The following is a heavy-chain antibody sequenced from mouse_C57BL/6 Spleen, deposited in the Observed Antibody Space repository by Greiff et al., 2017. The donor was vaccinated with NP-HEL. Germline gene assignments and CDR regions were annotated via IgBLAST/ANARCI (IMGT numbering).Heavy chain of an antibody. CDR3: AREGQLRLLAY. CDR2: IYPGSGNT. V-gene: IGHV1-76*01. J-gene: IGHJ3*01. D-gene: IGHD3-2*02. Sequence: LVESGAELVRPGASVKLSCKASGYTFTDYYINWVKQRPGQGLEWIARIYPGSGNTYYNEKFKGKATLTAEKSSSTAYMQLSSLTSEDSAVYFCAREGQLRLLAYWGQGTLVTVSA. CDR1: GYTFTDYY.